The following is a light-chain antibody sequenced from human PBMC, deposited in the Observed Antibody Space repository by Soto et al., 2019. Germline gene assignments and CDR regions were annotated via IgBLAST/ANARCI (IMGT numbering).Light chain of an antibody. CDR3: SSYTSSTDYV. J-gene: IGLJ1*01. CDR1: SSDIDTYNY. V-gene: IGLV2-14*01. Sequence: QSVLTQPASVSGSPGQSITISCTGTSSDIDTYNYVSWYQQHPGKAPKLIIYEVTNRPSGVSNRFSGSKSGDTASLTISGLRAEDEADYYCSSYTSSTDYVFXTGTNVTVL. CDR2: EVT.